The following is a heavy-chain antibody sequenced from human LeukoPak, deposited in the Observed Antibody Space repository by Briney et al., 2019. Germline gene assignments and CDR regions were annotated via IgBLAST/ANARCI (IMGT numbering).Heavy chain of an antibody. D-gene: IGHD1-26*01. J-gene: IGHJ6*02. CDR2: ISGSGGST. V-gene: IGHV3-23*01. CDR1: GFTFSSYA. CDR3: AKRSGSYRYYGMDV. Sequence: GGSLRLSCAASGFTFSSYAMSWVRPAPGKGLDWVSAISGSGGSTYYADSVNGRFTISRDNSKNTLYLQMNSLRAEDAAIYYCAKRSGSYRYYGMDVWGQGTTVTVSS.